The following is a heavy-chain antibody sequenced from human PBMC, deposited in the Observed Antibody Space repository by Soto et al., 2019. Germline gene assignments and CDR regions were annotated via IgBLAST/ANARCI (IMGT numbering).Heavy chain of an antibody. V-gene: IGHV1-69*13. CDR3: ARDGEMATTASWFDP. J-gene: IGHJ5*02. CDR2: IIPIFGTA. D-gene: IGHD5-12*01. Sequence: SVKVSCKASGCTFSSYAISWVRQAPGQGLEWMGGIIPIFGTANYAQKFQGRVTITADESTSTAYMELSSLRSEDTAVYYCARDGEMATTASWFDPWGQGTLVTVSS. CDR1: GCTFSSYA.